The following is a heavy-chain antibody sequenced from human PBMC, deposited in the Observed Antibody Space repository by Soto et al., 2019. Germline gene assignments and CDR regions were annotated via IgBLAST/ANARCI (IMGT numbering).Heavy chain of an antibody. J-gene: IGHJ6*02. Sequence: PSETLSLTCAVSGYSISSSNWWGWIRQPPGKGLEWIGYIYYSGYTYYNPSLKSRVTISVDTSKNQFSLKLSSVTAADTAVYYCARDQGTTVNWYYYYGMDVWGQGTTVTVSS. CDR1: GYSISSSNW. CDR3: ARDQGTTVNWYYYYGMDV. D-gene: IGHD4-4*01. V-gene: IGHV4-28*03. CDR2: IYYSGYT.